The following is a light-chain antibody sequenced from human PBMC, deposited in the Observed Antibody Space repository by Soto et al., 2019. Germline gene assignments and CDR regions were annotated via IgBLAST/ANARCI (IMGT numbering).Light chain of an antibody. CDR2: EVS. CDR1: SSDVGGYNY. Sequence: QSALTQPPSASGSPGQSVTISCTGTSSDVGGYNYVSWYQQHPGKAPKLMIYEVSKRSSGVPDRFSGSKSGNTASLTVSGLQAEDESDYYCNSYAVSSNDVFGTGTKLTVL. CDR3: NSYAVSSNDV. V-gene: IGLV2-8*01. J-gene: IGLJ1*01.